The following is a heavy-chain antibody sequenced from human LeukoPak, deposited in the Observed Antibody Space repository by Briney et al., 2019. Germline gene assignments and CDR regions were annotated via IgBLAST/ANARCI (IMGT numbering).Heavy chain of an antibody. J-gene: IGHJ4*02. D-gene: IGHD5-12*01. CDR3: ARGRGYSGYVPDLYYFDY. V-gene: IGHV3-7*01. CDR2: IKQDGSEK. CDR1: GFTFSSYW. Sequence: PGGSLRLSCAASGFTFSSYWMSWVRQAPGKGLEWVANIKQDGSEKYYVDSVKGRFTISRDNAKNSLYLQMDSLRAEDTAVYYCARGRGYSGYVPDLYYFDYWGQGTLVTVSS.